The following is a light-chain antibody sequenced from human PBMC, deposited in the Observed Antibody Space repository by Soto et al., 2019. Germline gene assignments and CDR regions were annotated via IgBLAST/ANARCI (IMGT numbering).Light chain of an antibody. J-gene: IGLJ3*02. CDR3: SSYTSSSTLV. CDR2: DII. Sequence: QSVLTQPASVSGSPGQSITISCTGTSSDVGAYIFVSWYQQHPGKAPKLMIYDIINRPSGVSNRFSGSKSGNTASLTISGLQAEDEADYYCSSYTSSSTLVFGGGTKVTVL. V-gene: IGLV2-14*03. CDR1: SSDVGAYIF.